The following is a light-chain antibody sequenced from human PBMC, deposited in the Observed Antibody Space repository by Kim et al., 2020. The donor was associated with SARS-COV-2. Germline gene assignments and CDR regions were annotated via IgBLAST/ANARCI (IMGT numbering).Light chain of an antibody. CDR1: QNINNY. CDR3: QQSYSIPYT. V-gene: IGKV1-39*01. J-gene: IGKJ2*01. CDR2: AAS. Sequence: DIQMTQSPSSLSASVGDRVTITCRASQNINNYLNWYQQKPGKAPKFLIYAASSLQSGVPSRFSGSGSGTDFSLTISSLQPEDFATYYCQQSYSIPYTFGQGTKLKI.